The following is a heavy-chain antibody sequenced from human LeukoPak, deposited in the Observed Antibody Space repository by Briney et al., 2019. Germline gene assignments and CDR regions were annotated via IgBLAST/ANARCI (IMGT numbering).Heavy chain of an antibody. Sequence: GGSLRLSCEATAFTFSSYSMSWVRQAPGKGLEWVSSIDSSTSHIYYADSVKGRFTISRVNAKNSLYLQVSSLRAEDTAVYYCARDFRTQLDGYSPPYHFDYWGQGALVTVSS. CDR3: ARDFRTQLDGYSPPYHFDY. D-gene: IGHD5-24*01. V-gene: IGHV3-21*01. CDR2: IDSSTSHI. CDR1: AFTFSSYS. J-gene: IGHJ4*02.